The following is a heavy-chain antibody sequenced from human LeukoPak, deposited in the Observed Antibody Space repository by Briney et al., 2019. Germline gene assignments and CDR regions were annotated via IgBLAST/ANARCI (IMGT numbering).Heavy chain of an antibody. CDR1: GYTFTSYG. CDR2: ISAYNGNT. J-gene: IGHJ5*02. D-gene: IGHD3-10*01. V-gene: IGHV1-18*01. Sequence: ASLTLSCTASGYTFTSYGISWVRQAPGQGLEWVGWISAYNGNTNYVQNLQGRVTITTATSTSTAYMALRSLRSDDTAVYYCARDFPVRFAGTGGGHWFDPWGQGTLVTVSS. CDR3: ARDFPVRFAGTGGGHWFDP.